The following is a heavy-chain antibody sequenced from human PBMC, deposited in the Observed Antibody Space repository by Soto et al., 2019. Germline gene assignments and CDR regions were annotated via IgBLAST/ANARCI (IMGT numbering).Heavy chain of an antibody. Sequence: GGSLRLSCAASGFTFSSYWMSWVHQAPGKGLEWVANIKQDGSEKYYVDSVKGRFTISRDNAKNSLYLQMNSLRAEDTAVYYCARTYYGDYDAFDIWGQGTMVTVSS. CDR3: ARTYYGDYDAFDI. CDR1: GFTFSSYW. D-gene: IGHD4-17*01. V-gene: IGHV3-7*01. CDR2: IKQDGSEK. J-gene: IGHJ3*02.